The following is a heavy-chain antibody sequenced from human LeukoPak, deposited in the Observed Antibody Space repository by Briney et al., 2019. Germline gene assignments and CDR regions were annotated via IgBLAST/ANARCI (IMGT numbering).Heavy chain of an antibody. D-gene: IGHD3-10*01. CDR2: ISAYNGNT. V-gene: IGHV1-18*04. CDR3: ARDNGDGYYGSGSYSPFDY. Sequence: VASVKISCKASGYTFTSYGISWVRQAPGQGLEWMGWISAYNGNTNHAQKLQGRVTMTTDTSTSTAYMELRSLRSDDTAVYYCARDNGDGYYGSGSYSPFDYWGQGTLVTVSS. CDR1: GYTFTSYG. J-gene: IGHJ4*02.